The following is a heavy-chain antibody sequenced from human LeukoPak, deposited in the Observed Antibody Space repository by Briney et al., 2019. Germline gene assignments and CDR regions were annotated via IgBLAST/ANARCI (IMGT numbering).Heavy chain of an antibody. CDR2: INPNSGGT. CDR3: ARVGGGYNPLLY. J-gene: IGHJ4*02. Sequence: GASVKVSCKASGYTFTGYYMHWVRQAPGQGLEWMGWINPNSGGTNYAQKFQGRVTMTRDTSISTAYMELSSLRSEDTAVYYCARVGGGYNPLLYWGQGTLVTVSS. D-gene: IGHD3-22*01. V-gene: IGHV1-2*02. CDR1: GYTFTGYY.